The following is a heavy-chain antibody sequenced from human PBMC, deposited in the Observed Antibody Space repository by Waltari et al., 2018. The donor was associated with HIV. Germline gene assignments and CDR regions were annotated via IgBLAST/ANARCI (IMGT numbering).Heavy chain of an antibody. Sequence: QVLLVQSGAEVKKPGASVKVSCKTSGYTFTNYYVHWVRQTPGQGLEWMGKMNPSGGGTTYAQKVQGRVTMTRDTSTSTVYMELGSLKSEDTAVFYCARDSDFVTYFGAFDFWSQGTMVTVSS. V-gene: IGHV1-46*01. D-gene: IGHD3-3*01. CDR3: ARDSDFVTYFGAFDF. CDR1: GYTFTNYY. J-gene: IGHJ3*01. CDR2: MNPSGGGT.